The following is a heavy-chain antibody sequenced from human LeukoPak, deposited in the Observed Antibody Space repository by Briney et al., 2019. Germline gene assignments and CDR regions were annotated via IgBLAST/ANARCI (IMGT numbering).Heavy chain of an antibody. CDR3: TTDQVSYQYY. J-gene: IGHJ4*02. CDR1: GFTFSSYA. D-gene: IGHD1-26*01. Sequence: GGSLRLSCAASGFTFSSYAMSWVRQAPGKGLEWVSAISGSGDNTYHADSVKGRFSISRDNSKNTLYLQMNSLKAEDTAVYYCTTDQVSYQYYWGQGTLVTVSS. V-gene: IGHV3-23*01. CDR2: ISGSGDNT.